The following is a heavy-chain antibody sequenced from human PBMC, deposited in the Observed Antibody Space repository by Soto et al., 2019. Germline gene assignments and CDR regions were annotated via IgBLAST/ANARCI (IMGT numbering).Heavy chain of an antibody. D-gene: IGHD2-2*01. V-gene: IGHV1-3*01. CDR2: IHAGNGNT. CDR3: ARAACSSTSCYNYYAYGMDV. J-gene: IGHJ6*02. CDR1: GYTFTTYS. Sequence: ASVKVSCKASGYTFTTYSMYWVRQAPGQRLEWMGWIHAGNGNTEHSQKFQGRVTITRDTSASTAYLELGSLRSEDTAVYYCARAACSSTSCYNYYAYGMDVWGQGTAVTVSS.